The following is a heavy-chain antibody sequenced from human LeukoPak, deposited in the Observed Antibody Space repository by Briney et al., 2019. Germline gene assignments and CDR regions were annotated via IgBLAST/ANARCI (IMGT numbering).Heavy chain of an antibody. V-gene: IGHV4-34*01. CDR3: ARRVRPTMPFDY. CDR1: GGSFSGYY. D-gene: IGHD2-2*01. CDR2: INHSGST. J-gene: IGHJ4*02. Sequence: PSETLSLTCAVYGGSFSGYYWSWIRQPPGRGLEWIGEINHSGSTNYNPSLKGRVTISVDTSKNQFSLKLSSVTAADTAVYYCARRVRPTMPFDYWGQGTLVTVSS.